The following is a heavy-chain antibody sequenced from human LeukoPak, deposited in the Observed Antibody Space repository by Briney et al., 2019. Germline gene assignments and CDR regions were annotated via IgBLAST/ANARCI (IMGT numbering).Heavy chain of an antibody. D-gene: IGHD4-11*01. CDR3: AKKKTDYSYPSSFDY. J-gene: IGHJ4*02. CDR1: GYTFTGYY. Sequence: ASVKVSCKASGYTFTGYYMHWVRQAPGQGLEWMGWINPNSGGTNYAQKFQGRVTMTRDTSISTAYMELSRLRAEDTAVYYCAKKKTDYSYPSSFDYWGQGTLVTVSS. V-gene: IGHV1-2*02. CDR2: INPNSGGT.